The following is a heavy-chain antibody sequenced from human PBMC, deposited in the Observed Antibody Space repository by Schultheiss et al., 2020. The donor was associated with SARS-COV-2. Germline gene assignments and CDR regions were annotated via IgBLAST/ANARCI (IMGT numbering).Heavy chain of an antibody. V-gene: IGHV4-39*07. CDR2: IYYSGST. D-gene: IGHD3-22*01. J-gene: IGHJ5*02. CDR3: ARDTYYYDSSGLRDHWFDP. Sequence: SQTLSLTCTVSGGSISSGGYYWSWIRQHPGKGLEWIGSIYYSGSTYYNPSLKSRVTISVDTSKNQFSLKLSSVTAADTAVYYCARDTYYYDSSGLRDHWFDPWVHGTLGTGSS. CDR1: GGSISSGGYY.